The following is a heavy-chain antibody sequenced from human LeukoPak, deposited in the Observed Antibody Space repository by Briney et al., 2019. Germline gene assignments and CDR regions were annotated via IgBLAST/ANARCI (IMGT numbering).Heavy chain of an antibody. CDR3: AKDGARKVGYSYGYYYYYGMDV. D-gene: IGHD5-18*01. J-gene: IGHJ6*04. V-gene: IGHV3-30*18. CDR2: ISYVGSNK. Sequence: GGSLRLSCGASGFPLSSYGMPRGRQGPGKGVGGVAVISYVGSNKYYADSVKGRFTISRDNSKNTLYLQMNSLRAEDTAVYYCAKDGARKVGYSYGYYYYYGMDVWGKGTTVTVSS. CDR1: GFPLSSYG.